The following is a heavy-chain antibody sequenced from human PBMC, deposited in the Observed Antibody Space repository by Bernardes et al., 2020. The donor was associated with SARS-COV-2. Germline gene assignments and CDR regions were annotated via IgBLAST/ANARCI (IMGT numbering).Heavy chain of an antibody. Sequence: SKTLSPTCTVSGGSIRSSSYYWGWIRQPPGKGLEWIGSIYYSGSTYYNPSLKSRVTISVDTSKNQFSLKLSSVTAADTAVYYCARDEYRLSLAPDPWGQGTLGTGSS. V-gene: IGHV4-39*07. CDR2: IYYSGST. CDR3: ARDEYRLSLAPDP. CDR1: GGSIRSSSYY. J-gene: IGHJ5*02. D-gene: IGHD2-2*01.